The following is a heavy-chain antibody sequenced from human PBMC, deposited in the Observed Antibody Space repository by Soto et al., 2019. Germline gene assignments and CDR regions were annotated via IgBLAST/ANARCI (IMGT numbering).Heavy chain of an antibody. Sequence: QITLKESGPTLVKPTQTLTLTCTFSGFSLSSGGLGVAWIRQPPGKALEWLAVFYWDDDKRYSPSLKTRLTITNESPKNQVVLTMPNMDPVDTATYYCALEVESIKNYYFDKDVWGQGTTVTVS. CDR2: FYWDDDK. J-gene: IGHJ6*02. CDR3: ALEVESIKNYYFDKDV. V-gene: IGHV2-5*02. CDR1: GFSLSSGGLG. D-gene: IGHD2-21*01.